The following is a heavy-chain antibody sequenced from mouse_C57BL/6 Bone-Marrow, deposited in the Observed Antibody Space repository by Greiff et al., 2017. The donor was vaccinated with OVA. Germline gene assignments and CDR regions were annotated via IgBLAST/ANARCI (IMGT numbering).Heavy chain of an antibody. J-gene: IGHJ3*01. V-gene: IGHV1-82*01. D-gene: IGHD4-1*01. CDR2: IYPGDGDT. CDR1: GYAFSSSW. Sequence: QVQLQQSGPELVKPGASVKISCKASGYAFSSSWMNWVKQRPGKGLEWIGRIYPGDGDTNYNGKFKGKATLTADKSSSTAYMQLNSLTSEDSAVYICATLTGPAWFAYWGQGTLVTVSA. CDR3: ATLTGPAWFAY.